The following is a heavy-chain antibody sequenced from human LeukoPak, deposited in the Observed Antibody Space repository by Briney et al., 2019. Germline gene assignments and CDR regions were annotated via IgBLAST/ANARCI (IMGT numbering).Heavy chain of an antibody. CDR2: IYYSGST. CDR1: GGSISSYY. V-gene: IGHV4-59*01. Sequence: SETLSLTCTVSGGSISSYYWSWIRQPPGKGLEWIGYIYYSGSTNYNPSLKSRVTISVDTSKNQYSLKLSSVTAADTAVYYCARDGVYYGSGANWFDPWGQGTLVTVSS. J-gene: IGHJ5*02. D-gene: IGHD3-10*01. CDR3: ARDGVYYGSGANWFDP.